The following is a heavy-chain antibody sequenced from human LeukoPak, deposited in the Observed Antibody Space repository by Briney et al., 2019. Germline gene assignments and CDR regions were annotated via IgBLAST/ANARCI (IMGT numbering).Heavy chain of an antibody. CDR2: ISSSSSYI. V-gene: IGHV3-21*01. D-gene: IGHD4-17*01. J-gene: IGHJ4*02. CDR3: ARAPLRDDYGDYEDY. Sequence: ESGGSLRLSCAASGFTFSSYSMNWVRQAPGKGLEWVSSISSSSSYIYYADSVKGRFTISRDNAKNLLYLQMNSLRAEDTAVYYCARAPLRDDYGDYEDYWGQGTLVTVSS. CDR1: GFTFSSYS.